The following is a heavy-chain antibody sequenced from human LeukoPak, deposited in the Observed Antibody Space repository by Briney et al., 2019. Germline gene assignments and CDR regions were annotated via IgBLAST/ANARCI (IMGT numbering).Heavy chain of an antibody. V-gene: IGHV3-23*01. J-gene: IGHJ4*02. Sequence: GGSLRLSCATSGFTFTSYAMNWVRQAPGKGLEWVAAITGNGVNTYYADSVKGRFTISRDNSKNTLYLQMNSLRAEDTALYYCARGGYYYDSSGYYYVFDYWGQGTLVTVSS. D-gene: IGHD3-22*01. CDR2: ITGNGVNT. CDR3: ARGGYYYDSSGYYYVFDY. CDR1: GFTFTSYA.